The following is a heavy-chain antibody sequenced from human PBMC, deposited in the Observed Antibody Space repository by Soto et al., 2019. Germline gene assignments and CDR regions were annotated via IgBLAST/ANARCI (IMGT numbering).Heavy chain of an antibody. CDR3: ARGACGGQKPLVRDGFDI. Sequence: QVQLVQSGAEVKKPGSSVKVSCKASGGTFNSYTISWVRQAPGQGLEWMGRIVPIFDIAKYAQKFQGRVTISADKSTSTAYMELSSLRSEDTAVYSCARGACGGQKPLVRDGFDIWGQGTMVTVSS. CDR1: GGTFNSYT. D-gene: IGHD3-16*01. J-gene: IGHJ3*02. V-gene: IGHV1-69*02. CDR2: IVPIFDIA.